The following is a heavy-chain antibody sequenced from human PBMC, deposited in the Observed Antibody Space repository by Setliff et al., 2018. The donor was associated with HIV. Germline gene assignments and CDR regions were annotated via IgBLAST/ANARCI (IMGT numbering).Heavy chain of an antibody. J-gene: IGHJ4*02. CDR1: GDTFTSYD. D-gene: IGHD1-26*01. CDR2: INPNSSDT. CDR3: ARDFFGQRVGATLGY. V-gene: IGHV1-2*02. Sequence: ASVKVSCKTSGDTFTSYDINWVRQAAGHGLEWMGWINPNSSDTNYAQKFQGRVTMTRDTSISTAYMDLSRLRSDDTAVYYCARDFFGQRVGATLGYWGQGTLVTVSS.